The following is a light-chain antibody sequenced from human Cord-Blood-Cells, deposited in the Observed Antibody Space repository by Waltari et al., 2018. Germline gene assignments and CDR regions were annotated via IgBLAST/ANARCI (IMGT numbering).Light chain of an antibody. J-gene: IGLJ1*01. CDR1: RSDVVGYHH. V-gene: IGLV2-14*01. CDR3: SSYTSSSTYV. Sequence: QSARTQPASVPLSPGHSRTTPCTRTRSDVVGYHHFSWYHQHPGKSPKLMIYDVSKRPSGVSNRFSGSKSGNTASLTLSGLQAEDEADYYCSSYTSSSTYVFGTGTKVTVL. CDR2: DVS.